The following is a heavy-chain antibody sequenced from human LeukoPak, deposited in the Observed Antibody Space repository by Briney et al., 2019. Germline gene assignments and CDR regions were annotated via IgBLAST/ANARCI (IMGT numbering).Heavy chain of an antibody. V-gene: IGHV3-48*04. D-gene: IGHD2-15*01. Sequence: GGSLRLSCAASGFTFNSHWMHWVRQAPGKGLEWVSYISSSGSAIYYADSVKGRFTISRDNAKNSLYLQMNSLRAEDTAVYYCASQSVVARAPTNDYWGQGTLVTVSS. CDR3: ASQSVVARAPTNDY. J-gene: IGHJ4*02. CDR1: GFTFNSHW. CDR2: ISSSGSAI.